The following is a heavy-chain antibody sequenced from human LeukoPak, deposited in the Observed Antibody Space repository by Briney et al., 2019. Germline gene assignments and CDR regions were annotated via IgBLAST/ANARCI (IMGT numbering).Heavy chain of an antibody. CDR1: GGSISNYY. Sequence: SETLSLTCTVSGGSISNYYWSWIRQPAGKGLEWLGLIYAGGGTNYNPSLKGRGTMSVDTSKNQFSLRVTSMTAADAAVYYCARKAGGINYGYDYFDYWGQGILVTVSS. J-gene: IGHJ4*02. D-gene: IGHD5-18*01. CDR2: IYAGGGT. V-gene: IGHV4-4*07. CDR3: ARKAGGINYGYDYFDY.